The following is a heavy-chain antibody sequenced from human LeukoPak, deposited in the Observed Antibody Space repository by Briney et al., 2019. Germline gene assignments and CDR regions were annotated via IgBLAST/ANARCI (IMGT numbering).Heavy chain of an antibody. CDR2: TYYRSKWYN. CDR1: GDSVSRNSAT. V-gene: IGHV6-1*01. J-gene: IGHJ6*03. CDR3: ARVQLERRVDYYCYYLDV. D-gene: IGHD1-1*01. Sequence: SQTLSLTCAISGDSVSRNSATWNWIRQSPARGLEWLGRTYYRSKWYNDYAVSVKSRITINPDTSKNQFSLQLNSVTPEDTAVYYCARVQLERRVDYYCYYLDVWGKGTTVTVSS.